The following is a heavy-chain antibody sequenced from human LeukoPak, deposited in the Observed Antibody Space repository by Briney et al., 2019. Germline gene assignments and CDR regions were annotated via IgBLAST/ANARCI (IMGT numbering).Heavy chain of an antibody. CDR1: GFTFSSYW. D-gene: IGHD2-15*01. CDR2: INSDGSST. CDR3: AREGARYCSGGSCLTSSGFQH. Sequence: GGSLRLSCAASGFTFSSYWMHWVRQAPRKGLVWVSRINSDGSSTSYADSVQGRFTISRDNAKNTLYLQMNSLRAEDTAVYYCAREGARYCSGGSCLTSSGFQHWGQGTLVTVSS. V-gene: IGHV3-74*01. J-gene: IGHJ1*01.